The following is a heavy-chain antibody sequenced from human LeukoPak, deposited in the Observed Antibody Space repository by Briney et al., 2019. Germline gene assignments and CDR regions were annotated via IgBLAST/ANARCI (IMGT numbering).Heavy chain of an antibody. CDR1: GFTFSSYW. CDR2: IKQDGSEK. D-gene: IGHD6-19*01. Sequence: PGGSLRLSCAASGFTFSSYWMSWVRQAPGKGLEWVANIKQDGSEKYYVDSVKGRFTISRDNAKNSLYLQMNSLRAGDTAVYYCASGGLSGWYYFDYWGQGTLVTVSS. J-gene: IGHJ4*02. CDR3: ASGGLSGWYYFDY. V-gene: IGHV3-7*01.